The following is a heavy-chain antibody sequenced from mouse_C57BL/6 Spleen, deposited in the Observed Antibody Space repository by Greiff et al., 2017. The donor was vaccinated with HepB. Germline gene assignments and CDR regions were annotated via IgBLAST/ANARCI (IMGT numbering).Heavy chain of an antibody. Sequence: QVQLQQPGAELVMPGASVKLSCKASGYTFTSYWIHWVKQRPGQGLEWIGEIDPSDSYTNYNQKFKGKSTLTVDKSSSTAYMQLSSLTSEDSAVYYCARRTVEGYAMDYWGQGTSVTVSS. J-gene: IGHJ4*01. CDR2: IDPSDSYT. CDR3: ARRTVEGYAMDY. D-gene: IGHD1-1*01. V-gene: IGHV1-69*01. CDR1: GYTFTSYW.